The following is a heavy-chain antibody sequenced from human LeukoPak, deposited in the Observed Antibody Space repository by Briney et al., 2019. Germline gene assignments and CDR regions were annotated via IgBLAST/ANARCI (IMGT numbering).Heavy chain of an antibody. CDR3: ATYNSSSGRVDY. D-gene: IGHD6-6*01. CDR1: GGSISSSNYY. CDR2: IYYSGST. Sequence: PSETLSLTCTVSGGSISSSNYYWGWIRQPPGKGLEWIGNIYYSGSTYYNPSLKSRVAISLDTSKNQFSLKLNSVTAADTAVYYCATYNSSSGRVDYWGQGTLVTVSS. J-gene: IGHJ4*02. V-gene: IGHV4-39*07.